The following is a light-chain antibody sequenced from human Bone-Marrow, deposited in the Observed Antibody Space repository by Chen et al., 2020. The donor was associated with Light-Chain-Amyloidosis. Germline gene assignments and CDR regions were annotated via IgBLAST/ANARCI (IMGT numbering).Light chain of an antibody. Sequence: ELTQPPSVSVSPGQTARITCSGSSSNIGNNYVSWYQQLPGTAPKLLIYDNNKRPSGIPDRFSCSKSGTSATLGITGLQTGDEADYYCGTWDSSLSAGVFGGGTKLTVL. J-gene: IGLJ3*02. CDR2: DNN. V-gene: IGLV1-51*01. CDR1: SSNIGNNY. CDR3: GTWDSSLSAGV.